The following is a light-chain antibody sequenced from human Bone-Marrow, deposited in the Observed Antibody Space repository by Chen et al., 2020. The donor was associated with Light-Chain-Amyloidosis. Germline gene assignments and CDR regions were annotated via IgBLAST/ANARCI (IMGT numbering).Light chain of an antibody. J-gene: IGKJ2*01. CDR2: DPS. CDR3: QQRSHWPYT. Sequence: IVLTHSPPTLSMPPGAGATLSCRASRGVGGPLVWLQEKPGPAPRLLIYDPSNRATGIQARFSGSGSGTDCTLAISSLEPEDFAVYYCQQRSHWPYTFGQGTKLEIK. V-gene: IGKV3D-11*01. CDR1: RGVGGP.